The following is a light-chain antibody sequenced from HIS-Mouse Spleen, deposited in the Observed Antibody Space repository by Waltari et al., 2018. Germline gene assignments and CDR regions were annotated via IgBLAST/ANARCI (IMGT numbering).Light chain of an antibody. CDR1: QSVSSY. J-gene: IGKJ3*01. V-gene: IGKV3-11*01. CDR3: QQRSNWQRFT. Sequence: EIVLTQSPATLSLSPGERATLSCRASQSVSSYLAWYQQKPGQAPRPLIYDASNRATGIPARFSGSGSGTDFTLTISSLEPEDFAVYYCQQRSNWQRFTFGPGTKVDIK. CDR2: DAS.